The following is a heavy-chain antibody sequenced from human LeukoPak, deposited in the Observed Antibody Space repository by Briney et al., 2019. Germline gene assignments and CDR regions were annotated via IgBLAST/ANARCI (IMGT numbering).Heavy chain of an antibody. D-gene: IGHD1-1*01. CDR1: GFTLEDYA. V-gene: IGHV3-43*02. CDR2: ISGDGGST. J-gene: IGHJ5*02. Sequence: AGTLRLSCAASGFTLEDYAMHWVGHAPGKGLEWVSLISGDGGSTYYADSVKGRFTISRDNSKNSLYLQMNSLRTEDTALYYCAKGTSTWALDPRGQGTLVTVSS. CDR3: AKGTSTWALDP.